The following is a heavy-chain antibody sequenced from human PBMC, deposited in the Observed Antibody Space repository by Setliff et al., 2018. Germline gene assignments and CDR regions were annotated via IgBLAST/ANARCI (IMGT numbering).Heavy chain of an antibody. D-gene: IGHD3-22*01. J-gene: IGHJ4*02. CDR2: ISGSGVST. CDR1: GFTFSSYA. V-gene: IGHV3-23*01. CDR3: AKAAYYYDSSGSYFDY. Sequence: QPGGSLRLSCAASGFTFSSYAMSWVRQAPGKGLEWVSAISGSGVSTYYADSVKGRFTISRDNSKNTLYLQMNGLRAEDTAVYYCAKAAYYYDSSGSYFDYWGQGTLVTVSS.